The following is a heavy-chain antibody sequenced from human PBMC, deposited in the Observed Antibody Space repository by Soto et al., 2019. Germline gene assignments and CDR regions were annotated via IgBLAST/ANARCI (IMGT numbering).Heavy chain of an antibody. CDR2: VSYDGSNK. J-gene: IGHJ6*02. V-gene: IGHV3-30*18. CDR1: GFTFSSYG. CDR3: AKGEGGSSSSPWYSGMDV. Sequence: QVQLVESGGGVVQPGRSLRLSCAASGFTFSSYGMHWVRQAPDKGLEWVAVVSYDGSNKFYSDSVKGRFTISRDNSKNTXXLQMNSLRAEDTAVYYCAKGEGGSSSSPWYSGMDVWGQGTTVTVSS. D-gene: IGHD6-6*01.